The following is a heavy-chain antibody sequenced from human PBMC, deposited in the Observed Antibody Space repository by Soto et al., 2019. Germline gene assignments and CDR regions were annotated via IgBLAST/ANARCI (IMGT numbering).Heavy chain of an antibody. CDR1: AYTFTSYE. V-gene: IGHV1-8*02. CDR2: MNPNSGNT. CDR3: ARGKPDYDFWSGHIYSFDY. D-gene: IGHD3-3*01. J-gene: IGHJ4*02. Sequence: ASVKVSCKASAYTFTSYEINWVRQATGQGLDRMGWMNPNSGNTGYAQKFQGRVTMTRNTSISTAYMELSSLRSENTAVYYCARGKPDYDFWSGHIYSFDYWGQGTLVTVSS.